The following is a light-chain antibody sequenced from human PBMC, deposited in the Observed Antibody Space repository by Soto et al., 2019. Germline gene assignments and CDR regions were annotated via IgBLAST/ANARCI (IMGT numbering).Light chain of an antibody. J-gene: IGKJ1*01. CDR1: QRVNIN. CDR3: QQYNNWPRT. CDR2: GAS. Sequence: IVLTQSPGTLSLSPGERATLSCRASQRVNINLAWYQQKPGQAPRLLIYGASTRATGIPARFSGSGSGTEFTLTISSLQSEDFGVYYCQQYNNWPRTFGQGTKVDNK. V-gene: IGKV3-15*01.